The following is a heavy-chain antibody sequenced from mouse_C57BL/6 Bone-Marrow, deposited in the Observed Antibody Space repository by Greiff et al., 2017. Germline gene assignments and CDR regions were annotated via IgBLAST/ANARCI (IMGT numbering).Heavy chain of an antibody. CDR3: AIQKFYGSSWFAY. Sequence: EVQRVESGGDLVKPGGSLKLSCAASGFTFSSYGMSWVRQTPDKRLEWVATISSGGSYTYYPDSVKGRFTISRDNAKNTLYLQMSSLKSEDTAMYYCAIQKFYGSSWFAYWGQGTLVTVSA. J-gene: IGHJ3*01. V-gene: IGHV5-6*01. CDR1: GFTFSSYG. D-gene: IGHD1-1*01. CDR2: ISSGGSYT.